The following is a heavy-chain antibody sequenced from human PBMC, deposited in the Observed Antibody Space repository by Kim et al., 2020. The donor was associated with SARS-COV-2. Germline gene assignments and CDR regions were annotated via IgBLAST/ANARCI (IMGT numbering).Heavy chain of an antibody. Sequence: GGSLRLSCAASGFTFSNYDIHWVRQATGKGLEWVSGIGTAGDTYYAGSVKGRFTISRENARNSVYLQMNSLRAGATAVYYCARGTLGFDPWGQGTLVTVS. CDR3: ARGTLGFDP. CDR1: GFTFSNYD. V-gene: IGHV3-13*01. CDR2: IGTAGDT. J-gene: IGHJ5*02.